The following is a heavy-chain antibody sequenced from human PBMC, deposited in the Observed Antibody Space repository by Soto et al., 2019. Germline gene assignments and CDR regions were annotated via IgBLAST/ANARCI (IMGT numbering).Heavy chain of an antibody. CDR3: ARGSTGYSSSWYRY. CDR2: IYNSGST. J-gene: IGHJ4*02. D-gene: IGHD6-13*01. Sequence: QVQLQESGPGLVKPSETLSLTCTVSGGSISSYYWSWIRQPPGKGLEWIGYIYNSGSTNYNPSLKSRVTISVDTSKNQFSLKLSSVTAADTAVYYCARGSTGYSSSWYRYWGQGTLVTVSP. CDR1: GGSISSYY. V-gene: IGHV4-59*08.